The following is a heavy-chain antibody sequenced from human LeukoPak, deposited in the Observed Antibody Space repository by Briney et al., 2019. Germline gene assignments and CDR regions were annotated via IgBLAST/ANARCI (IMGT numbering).Heavy chain of an antibody. J-gene: IGHJ3*02. CDR2: INTYSANT. Sequence: ASVKVSCKTSGYTFTTCAISLVRRAPGQGLEWVGYINTYSANTNYAQKLQDRVTMTTDTSTSTAYLELRSLQSDDTAVYFCVRTPFGSSTQPRAFDIWGPGTLVTVSS. V-gene: IGHV1-18*01. CDR3: VRTPFGSSTQPRAFDI. D-gene: IGHD1-26*01. CDR1: GYTFTTCA.